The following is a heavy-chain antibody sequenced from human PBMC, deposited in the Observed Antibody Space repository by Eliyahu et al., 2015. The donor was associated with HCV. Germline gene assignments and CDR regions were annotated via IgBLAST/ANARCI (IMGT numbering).Heavy chain of an antibody. J-gene: IGHJ4*02. CDR3: ASNYCSSTSCPGSYDY. D-gene: IGHD2-2*01. CDR1: GGTFSSYA. V-gene: IGHV1-69*04. CDR2: IIPILGIA. Sequence: QVQLVQSGAEVKKPGSSVKVSCKDSGGTFSSYAISWVRQAPGQGLEWMGRIIPILGIANYAQKFQGRVTITADKSTSTAYMELSSLRSEDTAVYYCASNYCSSTSCPGSYDYWGQGTLVTVSS.